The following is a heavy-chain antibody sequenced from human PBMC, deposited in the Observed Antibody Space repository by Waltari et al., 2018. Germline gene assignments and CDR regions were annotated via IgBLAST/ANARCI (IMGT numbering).Heavy chain of an antibody. CDR3: AKDTLTSGSYPDY. J-gene: IGHJ4*02. V-gene: IGHV3-33*06. D-gene: IGHD1-26*01. Sequence: QVQLVESGGGVVQPGRSLRLSCAASGFTFSSYGMHWVRLAPGKGLEWVAVIWYDGSNKYYADSVKGRFTISRDNSKNTLYLQMNSLRAEDTAVYYCAKDTLTSGSYPDYWGQGTLVTVSS. CDR1: GFTFSSYG. CDR2: IWYDGSNK.